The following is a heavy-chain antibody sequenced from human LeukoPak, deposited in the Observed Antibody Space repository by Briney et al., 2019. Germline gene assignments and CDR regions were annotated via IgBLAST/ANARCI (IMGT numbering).Heavy chain of an antibody. Sequence: SETLSLTCTVSGGFISNYYWSWIRQPPGRGLEWIGYIYYTGSTNYNPSLKSRVTISVDTSKNQFSLKLKSVTAADTAVYYCARGPQVVTAGHDALDIWGQGTMVTVSS. CDR1: GGFISNYY. CDR3: ARGPQVVTAGHDALDI. CDR2: IYYTGST. J-gene: IGHJ3*02. V-gene: IGHV4-59*01. D-gene: IGHD2-21*02.